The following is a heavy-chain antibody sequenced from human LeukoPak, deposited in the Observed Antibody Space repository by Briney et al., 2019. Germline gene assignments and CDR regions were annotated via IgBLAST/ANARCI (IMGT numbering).Heavy chain of an antibody. J-gene: IGHJ4*02. D-gene: IGHD1-26*01. Sequence: ASVKVSCKASGYTFTSYDINWVRQATGQGLEWMGWMNTNSGNTGYAQKFQGRVTMTRNTSISTAYMELSSLRSEDTAVYYCARGVIVGATHYFDYWGQGTLVTVSS. V-gene: IGHV1-8*01. CDR3: ARGVIVGATHYFDY. CDR1: GYTFTSYD. CDR2: MNTNSGNT.